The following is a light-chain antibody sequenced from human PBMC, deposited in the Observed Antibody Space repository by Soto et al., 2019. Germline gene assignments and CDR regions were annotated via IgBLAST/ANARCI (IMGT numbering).Light chain of an antibody. J-gene: IGLJ2*01. Sequence: QSVLTQPPSVSGAPGQRVTISCTGSSSNIGAGYDVHWYQQLPGTAPKLLIYGNSNRPSGVPDRFSGSKSGTSASLAITGLQAEDEADDYCQSYDSSLSDLVVFGGGTKLTVL. V-gene: IGLV1-40*01. CDR1: SSNIGAGYD. CDR3: QSYDSSLSDLVV. CDR2: GNS.